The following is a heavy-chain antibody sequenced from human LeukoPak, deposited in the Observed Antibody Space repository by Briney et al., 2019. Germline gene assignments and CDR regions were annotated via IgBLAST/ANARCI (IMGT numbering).Heavy chain of an antibody. Sequence: PGGSLRLSCAASGFTFSTYAMSWVRQAPGKGLEWVSAISGSGDSTYYADSVKGRFTMSRDNSKNTLYLQMNSLRAEDTAVYYGAKDRVVVLKYYFDYGGKGPLFPVS. CDR3: AKDRVVVLKYYFDY. CDR1: GFTFSTYA. V-gene: IGHV3-23*01. D-gene: IGHD2-21*01. CDR2: ISGSGDST. J-gene: IGHJ4*02.